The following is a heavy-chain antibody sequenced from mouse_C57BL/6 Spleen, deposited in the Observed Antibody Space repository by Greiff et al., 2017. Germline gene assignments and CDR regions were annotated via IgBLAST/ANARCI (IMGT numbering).Heavy chain of an antibody. CDR2: IYPGDGDT. V-gene: IGHV1-82*01. CDR3: AIYSSNVDY. Sequence: QVQLQQSGPELVKPGASVKISCKASGYSFSSSWMNWVKQRPGQGLEWIGRIYPGDGDTNYNGKFKGKATLTADKSSSTAYMQLSSLTSEDSAVYFCAIYSSNVDYWGQGTTLTVSS. J-gene: IGHJ2*01. D-gene: IGHD1-3*01. CDR1: GYSFSSSW.